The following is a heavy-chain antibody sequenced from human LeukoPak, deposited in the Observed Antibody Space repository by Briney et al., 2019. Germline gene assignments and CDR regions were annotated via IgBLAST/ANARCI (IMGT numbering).Heavy chain of an antibody. CDR2: IRSRAYGGTA. CDR3: AREYSYGAFDY. J-gene: IGHJ4*02. CDR1: GFIFADYA. V-gene: IGHV3-49*03. Sequence: GGSLRLSCTASGFIFADYAMSWFRQAPGKGLEWVGFIRSRAYGGTADYAASVNGRFTISRDDSNSIAYLQMNSLRAEDTAVYYCAREYSYGAFDYWGQGTLVTVSS. D-gene: IGHD5-18*01.